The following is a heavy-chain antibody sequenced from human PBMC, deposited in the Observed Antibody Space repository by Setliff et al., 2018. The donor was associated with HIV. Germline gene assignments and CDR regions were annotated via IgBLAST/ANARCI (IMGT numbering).Heavy chain of an antibody. CDR3: ARTTYSGSYFNDS. D-gene: IGHD1-26*01. CDR2: IHFSGST. Sequence: SETLSLTCTVSGGSISSYYWGWIRQPPGKGLEWIGNIHFSGSTYYNPSLKSRVTVSVDPSKNQFSLKLSSVTAADTAVYYCARTTYSGSYFNDSWGQGTLVTVSS. CDR1: GGSISSYY. V-gene: IGHV4-39*01. J-gene: IGHJ5*01.